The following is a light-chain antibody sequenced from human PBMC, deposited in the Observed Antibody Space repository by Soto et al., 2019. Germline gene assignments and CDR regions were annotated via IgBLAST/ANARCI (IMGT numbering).Light chain of an antibody. V-gene: IGLV1-51*01. CDR3: GTWDSRLSAGL. CDR1: DSNIGNNS. J-gene: IGLJ1*01. Sequence: QSVLTQPPSVSAAPGQRVTISCSGSDSNIGNNSVSWYQHLPGTAPKLLIYENYKRPSGIPDRISGSKSGTSATLGITGLQPGDEADYYCGTWDSRLSAGLFGTGTKVTVL. CDR2: ENY.